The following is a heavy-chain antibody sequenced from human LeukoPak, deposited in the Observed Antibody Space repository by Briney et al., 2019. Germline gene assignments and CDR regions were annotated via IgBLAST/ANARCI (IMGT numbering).Heavy chain of an antibody. CDR1: GGSISSSSYY. D-gene: IGHD4-23*01. CDR3: AREGYGGNWTYYYYYYYMDV. V-gene: IGHV4-39*07. J-gene: IGHJ6*03. Sequence: SETLSLTCTVSGGSISSSSYYWGWIRQPPGKGLEWIGSIYYSGSTYYNPSLKSRVTISVDTSKNQFSLKLSSVTAADTAVYYCAREGYGGNWTYYYYYYYMDVWGKGTTVTVYS. CDR2: IYYSGST.